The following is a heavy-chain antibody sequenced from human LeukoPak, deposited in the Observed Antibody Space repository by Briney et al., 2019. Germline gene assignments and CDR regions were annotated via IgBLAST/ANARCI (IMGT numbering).Heavy chain of an antibody. CDR3: AIDPPLPAIVGPSYYDY. CDR1: GFTFSSYE. J-gene: IGHJ4*02. CDR2: ISSSGSTI. V-gene: IGHV3-48*03. D-gene: IGHD1-26*01. Sequence: GGSLRLSCAASGFTFSSYEMNWVRQAPGKGLEWVSYISSSGSTIYYADSVKGRFTISRDNAKNSLYLQMNSLRAEDTAVYYCAIDPPLPAIVGPSYYDYWGQGTLVTVSS.